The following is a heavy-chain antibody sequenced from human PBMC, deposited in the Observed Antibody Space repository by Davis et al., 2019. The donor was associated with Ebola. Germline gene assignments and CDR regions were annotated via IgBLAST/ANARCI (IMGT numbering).Heavy chain of an antibody. D-gene: IGHD3-22*01. CDR2: IYYSGST. J-gene: IGHJ4*02. V-gene: IGHV4-39*01. CDR1: GGSISSSSYY. Sequence: MPSETLSLTCTVSGGSISSSSYYWGWIRQPPGKGLEWIGSIYYSGSTYYNPSLKSRVTISVDTSKNQFSLKLSSVTATDTAVYYYARQPTSYYYDSSGYYTRSYYFDYWGQGTLVTVSS. CDR3: ARQPTSYYYDSSGYYTRSYYFDY.